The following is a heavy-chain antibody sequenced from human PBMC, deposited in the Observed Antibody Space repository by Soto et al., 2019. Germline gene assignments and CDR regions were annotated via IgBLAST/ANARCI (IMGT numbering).Heavy chain of an antibody. J-gene: IGHJ5*01. CDR3: VSSGRQQLVRRKWFDF. V-gene: IGHV4-31*03. Sequence: PSETLSLTCTVSGGSISSGGYYWSWIRQHPGKGLEWIGYIYYSGSTYYNPSLKSRVTISVDTSKNQFSLKLSSVTAADTAVYYCVSSGRQQLVRRKWFDFWGQGTLVTVSS. CDR1: GGSISSGGYY. CDR2: IYYSGST. D-gene: IGHD6-13*01.